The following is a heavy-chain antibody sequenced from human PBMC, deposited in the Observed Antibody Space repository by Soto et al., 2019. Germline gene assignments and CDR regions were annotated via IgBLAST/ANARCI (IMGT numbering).Heavy chain of an antibody. J-gene: IGHJ5*02. Sequence: EVRLVETGGGLIQPGGSLRLSCAASGFTVSSNYMSWVRQAPGKGLEWVSVIYSGGSTYYADSVKGRFTISRDNSKNTLYLQMNSLRAEDTAVYYCARSQAPEYYYGSGSDNCFDPWGQGTLVTVSS. CDR3: ARSQAPEYYYGSGSDNCFDP. CDR1: GFTVSSNY. D-gene: IGHD3-10*01. V-gene: IGHV3-53*02. CDR2: IYSGGST.